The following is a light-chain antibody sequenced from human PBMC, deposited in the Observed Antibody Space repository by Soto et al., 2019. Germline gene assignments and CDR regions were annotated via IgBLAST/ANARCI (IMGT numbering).Light chain of an antibody. V-gene: IGLV2-8*01. CDR1: SSVVGGHNH. Sequence: QSALTQPPSASGSPGQSVTISCTGSSSVVGGHNHVSWYQQHPGKAPKLMIYEVSKRPSGVPDRFSGSKSVNTASLTVSGLQAEDEADYYCSSYAGSMNLIFGGGTKLTVL. CDR2: EVS. J-gene: IGLJ2*01. CDR3: SSYAGSMNLI.